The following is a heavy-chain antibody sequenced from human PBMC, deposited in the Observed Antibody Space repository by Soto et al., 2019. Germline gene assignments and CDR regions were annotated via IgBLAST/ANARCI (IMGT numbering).Heavy chain of an antibody. CDR2: IYYSGST. J-gene: IGHJ3*02. CDR1: GGSISSYY. CDR3: ARSTMVRGVISHAFDI. Sequence: SETLSLTCTVSGGSISSYYWSWIRQPPGKGLEWIGYIYYSGSTNYNPSLKSRVTISVDTSKNQFSLKLSSVTAADTAVYYCARSTMVRGVISHAFDIWGQGTMVTVSS. V-gene: IGHV4-59*01. D-gene: IGHD3-10*01.